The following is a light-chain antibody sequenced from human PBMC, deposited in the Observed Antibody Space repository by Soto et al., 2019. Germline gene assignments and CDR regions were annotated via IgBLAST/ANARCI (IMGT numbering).Light chain of an antibody. V-gene: IGKV1-5*03. CDR3: QQYNGDFPWT. Sequence: DIQMTQSPSTLSASVGDRVTITCRASQSISRWLAWYQQKPGQVPKLLIHKASSLESGVPTRFSGSGSGTDFSLTISSLQPDDFATYYCQQYNGDFPWTFGQGTRVEVK. CDR1: QSISRW. J-gene: IGKJ1*01. CDR2: KAS.